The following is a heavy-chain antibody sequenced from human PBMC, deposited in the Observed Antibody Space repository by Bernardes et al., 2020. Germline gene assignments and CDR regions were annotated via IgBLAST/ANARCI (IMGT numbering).Heavy chain of an antibody. D-gene: IGHD4-17*01. CDR1: GGSISGGIYY. Sequence: SETLSLTCTVSGGSISGGIYYWNWIRQHPGKGLEWIGYMYSGGSTYYSPSLESRVTISLDPSKNQFSLKLSSVTAADTAVYYCARRTVTTPRHFDLWGQGTLVTVSS. CDR2: MYSGGST. V-gene: IGHV4-31*03. J-gene: IGHJ4*02. CDR3: ARRTVTTPRHFDL.